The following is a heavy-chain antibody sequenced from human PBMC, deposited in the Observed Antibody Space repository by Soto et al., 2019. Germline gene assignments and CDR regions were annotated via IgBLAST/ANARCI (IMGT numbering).Heavy chain of an antibody. D-gene: IGHD3-16*01. CDR2: MNPNSGNT. J-gene: IGHJ4*02. CDR1: GYTFTSYD. V-gene: IGHV1-8*01. Sequence: QVPLVQSGAEVKKPGASVKVSCKASGYTFTSYDINWVRQATGQGLEWMGWMNPNSGNTGYAQKFQGRVTMTRNTSISTAYMELSSLRSEDTAVYYCARGPSYDYIWGSFFDYWGQGTLVTVSS. CDR3: ARGPSYDYIWGSFFDY.